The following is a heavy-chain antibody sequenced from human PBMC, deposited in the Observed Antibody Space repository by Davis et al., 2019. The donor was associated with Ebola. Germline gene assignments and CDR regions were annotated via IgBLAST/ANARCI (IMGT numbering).Heavy chain of an antibody. CDR1: GFTFSNAW. V-gene: IGHV4-34*01. J-gene: IGHJ4*02. D-gene: IGHD3-3*01. CDR2: INHSGST. Sequence: PGGSLRLSCAASGFTFSNAWMSWIRQPPGKGLEWIGEINHSGSTNYNPSLKSRVTISVDTSKNQFSLKLSSVTAADTAVYYCARVPTDFSFDYWGQGTLVTVSS. CDR3: ARVPTDFSFDY.